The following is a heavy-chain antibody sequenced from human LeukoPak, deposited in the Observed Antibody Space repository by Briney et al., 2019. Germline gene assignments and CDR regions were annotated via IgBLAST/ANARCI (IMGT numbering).Heavy chain of an antibody. D-gene: IGHD2-2*01. V-gene: IGHV3-23*01. CDR1: GFTFSSYA. CDR3: AKDGPRYCSSC. CDR2: ISGSGGST. Sequence: GGSLRLSCAASGFTFSSYAMSWVRQAPGKGLEWVSAISGSGGSTYYADSVKGQLTISRDNSKNTLYLQMNSLRAEDTAVYYCAKDGPRYCSSCWGQGTLVTVSS. J-gene: IGHJ4*02.